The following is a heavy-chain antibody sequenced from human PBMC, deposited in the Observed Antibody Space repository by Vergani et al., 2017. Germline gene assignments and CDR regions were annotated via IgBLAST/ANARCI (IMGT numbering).Heavy chain of an antibody. CDR2: IYYSGRT. Sequence: QLQLQESGPGLVKPSETLSLTCTVSGGSISSSSYYWGWIRQPPGKGLEWIGSIYYSGRTYYNPSLKSRVTISVDTSKNQFSLKLGSVTAADTAVYYCARGEAHYDFWSGYPHYYYYYGMDVWGQGTTVTVSS. J-gene: IGHJ6*02. CDR1: GGSISSSSYY. V-gene: IGHV4-39*01. D-gene: IGHD3-3*01. CDR3: ARGEAHYDFWSGYPHYYYYYGMDV.